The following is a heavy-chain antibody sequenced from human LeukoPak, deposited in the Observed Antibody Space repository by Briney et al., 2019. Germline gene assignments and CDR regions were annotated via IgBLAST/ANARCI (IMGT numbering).Heavy chain of an antibody. V-gene: IGHV3-30-3*01. CDR3: ARDGVGYCSGGSCYRDAFDI. CDR2: ISYDGSNK. J-gene: IGHJ3*02. Sequence: PGGSLRLSCAASGFTVSSNYMSWVRQAPGKGLEWVAVISYDGSNKYYADSVKGRFTISRDNSKNTLYLQMDSLRAEDTAVYYCARDGVGYCSGGSCYRDAFDIWGQGTMVTVSS. CDR1: GFTVSSNY. D-gene: IGHD2-15*01.